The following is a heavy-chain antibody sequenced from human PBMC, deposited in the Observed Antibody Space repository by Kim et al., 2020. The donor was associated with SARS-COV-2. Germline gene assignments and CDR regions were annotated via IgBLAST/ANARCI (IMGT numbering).Heavy chain of an antibody. Sequence: FQGRVTITADESTSTAYMELSSLRSEDTAVYYCATESFTIFGVVTSYFDYWGQGTLVTVSS. J-gene: IGHJ4*02. V-gene: IGHV1-69*01. CDR3: ATESFTIFGVVTSYFDY. D-gene: IGHD3-3*01.